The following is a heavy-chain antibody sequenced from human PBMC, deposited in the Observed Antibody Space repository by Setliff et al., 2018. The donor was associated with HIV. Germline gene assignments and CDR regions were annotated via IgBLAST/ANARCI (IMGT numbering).Heavy chain of an antibody. CDR2: IWYDGSNT. Sequence: LSLTCTVSGDSISNYYWSWVRQPPGKGLEWVAVIWYDGSNTHYADSVKGRFTISTDNSKNTLYLQMNSLRAEDTAVYYCAKPLTQWGVSPYHYAVDVWGQGTTVTVSS. J-gene: IGHJ6*02. CDR3: AKPLTQWGVSPYHYAVDV. D-gene: IGHD1-26*01. V-gene: IGHV3-33*06. CDR1: GDSISNYY.